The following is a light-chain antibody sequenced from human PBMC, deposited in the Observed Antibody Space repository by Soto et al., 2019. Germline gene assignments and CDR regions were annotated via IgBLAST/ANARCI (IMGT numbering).Light chain of an antibody. CDR2: AAS. Sequence: IRLTQYTSFLSASVGDRVTITCRASQGISSFLAWYRQKPGKAPNLLMYAASTLQSGVPSRFSGGESGTEYTLTISSLQPEDSVPYYCQQLSISPLTFGQGTRLEI. CDR3: QQLSISPLT. V-gene: IGKV1-9*01. J-gene: IGKJ5*01. CDR1: QGISSF.